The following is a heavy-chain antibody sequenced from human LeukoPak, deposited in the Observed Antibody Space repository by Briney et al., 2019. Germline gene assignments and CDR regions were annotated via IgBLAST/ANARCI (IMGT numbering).Heavy chain of an antibody. CDR2: INHSGST. D-gene: IGHD3-3*01. CDR3: ARGRDPLLRFLD. V-gene: IGHV4-34*01. CDR1: GGSFSGYY. J-gene: IGHJ4*02. Sequence: PSETLSLTCAVYGGSFSGYYWSWIRQPPGKGLEWIGEINHSGSTNYNPSLKSRVTISVDTSKNQFSLKLSSVTAADTAVYYCARGRDPLLRFLDWGQGTLVTVSS.